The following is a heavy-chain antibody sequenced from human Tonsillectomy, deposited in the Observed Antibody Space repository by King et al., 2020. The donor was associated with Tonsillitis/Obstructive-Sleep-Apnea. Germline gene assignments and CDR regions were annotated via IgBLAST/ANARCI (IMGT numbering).Heavy chain of an antibody. J-gene: IGHJ4*02. D-gene: IGHD2-2*01. Sequence: QLKESGPGLVKPSETLSLTCTVSGGSISSYYWSWIRQPPGKGLEWIGYIYYSGSTNYNPSLKSRVTISVDTSKNQFSLKLSSVTAADTAVYYCARAWNRSSTSKGLFDYWGQGTLVTVSS. CDR2: IYYSGST. CDR3: ARAWNRSSTSKGLFDY. V-gene: IGHV4-59*01. CDR1: GGSISSYY.